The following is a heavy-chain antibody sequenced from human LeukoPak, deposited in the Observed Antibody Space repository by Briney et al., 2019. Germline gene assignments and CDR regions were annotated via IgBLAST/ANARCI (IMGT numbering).Heavy chain of an antibody. CDR3: ARDGRIVGATTLHY. V-gene: IGHV3-30-3*01. CDR1: GFTFSSYA. CDR2: ISYDGSNK. Sequence: GRSLRLSRAASGFTFSSYAMHWVRQAPGKGLEWVAVISYDGSNKYYADSVKGRFTISRDNSKNTLYLQMNSLRAEDTAVYYCARDGRIVGATTLHYWGQGTLVTVSS. J-gene: IGHJ4*02. D-gene: IGHD1-26*01.